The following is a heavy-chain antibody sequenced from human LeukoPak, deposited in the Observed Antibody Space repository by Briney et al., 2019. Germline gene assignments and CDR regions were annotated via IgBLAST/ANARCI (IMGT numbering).Heavy chain of an antibody. Sequence: PSETLSLTCTVSGGSISSRGYYWSWIRQHPGKGLEWIGYIYYSGSTYYNPSLKSRVTISVDTSKNQFSLKLSSVTAADTAVYYCASLVGPSPFFDYWGQGTLVTVSS. D-gene: IGHD2-2*01. V-gene: IGHV4-31*03. CDR3: ASLVGPSPFFDY. CDR1: GGSISSRGYY. CDR2: IYYSGST. J-gene: IGHJ4*02.